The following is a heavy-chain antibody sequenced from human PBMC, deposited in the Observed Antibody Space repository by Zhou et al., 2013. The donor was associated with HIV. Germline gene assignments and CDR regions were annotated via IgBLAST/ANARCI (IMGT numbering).Heavy chain of an antibody. Sequence: QVQLVQSGAEVKKPGASVKVSCKASGYTFTGYYMHWVRQAPGQGLEWMGWINPNSGGTNYAQKLQGRVTMTRDTSISTAYMELSRLRSDDTAVYYCARANHCSSTSCYSSWYFDLWGRGTLVTVSS. CDR2: INPNSGGT. J-gene: IGHJ2*01. CDR3: ARANHCSSTSCYSSWYFDL. V-gene: IGHV1-2*02. CDR1: GYTFTGYY. D-gene: IGHD2-2*02.